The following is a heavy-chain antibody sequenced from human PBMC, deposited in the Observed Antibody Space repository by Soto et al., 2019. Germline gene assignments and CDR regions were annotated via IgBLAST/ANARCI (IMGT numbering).Heavy chain of an antibody. CDR3: AKPDAVAGLEVLGY. V-gene: IGHV3-30*18. J-gene: IGHJ4*02. CDR1: GFTFSSYG. Sequence: PGGSLRLSCAASGFTFSSYGMHWVRQAPGKGLEWVAVISYDGSNKYYADSVKGRFTISRDNSKNTLYLQMNSLRAEDTAVYYCAKPDAVAGLEVLGYWGQGTQVTVSS. D-gene: IGHD6-19*01. CDR2: ISYDGSNK.